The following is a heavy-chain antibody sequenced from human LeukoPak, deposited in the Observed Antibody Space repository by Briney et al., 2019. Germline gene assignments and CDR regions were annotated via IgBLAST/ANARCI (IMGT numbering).Heavy chain of an antibody. D-gene: IGHD3-3*01. V-gene: IGHV3-30*02. CDR3: VKDQGECPGSRCYLRFLEY. CDR1: GSNLSIYG. Sequence: GRSLRLSCAASGSNLSIYGMPWVRQAPGKGLEWVTFVRYDQSATAYADSVQGRFAISRDNSKNTVYLQMNSLRVEDTALYFCVKDQGECPGSRCYLRFLEYWGQGTLVIVSS. CDR2: VRYDQSAT. J-gene: IGHJ4*02.